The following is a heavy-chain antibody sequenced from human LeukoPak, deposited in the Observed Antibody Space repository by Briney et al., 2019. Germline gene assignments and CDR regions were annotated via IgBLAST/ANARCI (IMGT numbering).Heavy chain of an antibody. CDR1: GGTFSSYA. Sequence: ASVKVSCKASGGTFSSYAISWVRQAPGQGLEWMGGIIPIFGTANYAQKFQGRVTMTTDTSTSTAYMELRSLRSDDTAVYYCARYSGVVAPGYGMDVWGQGTTVTVSS. V-gene: IGHV1-69*05. CDR3: ARYSGVVAPGYGMDV. CDR2: IIPIFGTA. J-gene: IGHJ6*02. D-gene: IGHD3-3*01.